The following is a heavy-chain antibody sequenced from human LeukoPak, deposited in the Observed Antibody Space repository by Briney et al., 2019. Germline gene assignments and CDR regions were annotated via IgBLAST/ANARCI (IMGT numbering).Heavy chain of an antibody. CDR1: GFTFSSYG. CDR2: IWYDGSNK. Sequence: PGRSLRLSCAASGFTFSSYGMHWVRQAPGKGLEGVAVIWYDGSNKYYADSVKGRFTISRDNSKNTLYLQMNSLRAEDTAVYYCARPASSEDYNFDYWGQGTLVTVSS. J-gene: IGHJ4*02. V-gene: IGHV3-33*01. D-gene: IGHD6-19*01. CDR3: ARPASSEDYNFDY.